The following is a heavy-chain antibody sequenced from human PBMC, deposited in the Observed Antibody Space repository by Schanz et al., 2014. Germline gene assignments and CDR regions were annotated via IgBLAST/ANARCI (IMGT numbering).Heavy chain of an antibody. V-gene: IGHV3-23*01. D-gene: IGHD6-25*01. Sequence: EVQLMESGGGLVKPGGSLRLSCVASGFAFSSFAMTWVRQAPGKGLEWVSGISGSGASTYYADSVKGRFTISRDNSKNTLYLQMNSLRAEDTAVYYCAKVRYSSGWRGDYFDEWGQGTLVTVAS. CDR3: AKVRYSSGWRGDYFDE. J-gene: IGHJ4*02. CDR1: GFAFSSFA. CDR2: ISGSGAST.